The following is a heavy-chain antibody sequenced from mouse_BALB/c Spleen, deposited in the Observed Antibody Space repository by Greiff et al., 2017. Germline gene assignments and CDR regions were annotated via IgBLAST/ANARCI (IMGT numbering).Heavy chain of an antibody. D-gene: IGHD4-1*02. CDR2: INPGSGGT. J-gene: IGHJ2*01. V-gene: IGHV1-54*01. CDR1: GYAFTNYL. CDR3: ARWSTGTYYFDY. Sequence: QVQLKQSGAELVRPGTSVKVSCKASGYAFTNYLIEWVKQRPGQGLEWIGVINPGSGGTNYNEKFKGKATLTADKSSSTAYMQLSSLTSDDSAVYFCARWSTGTYYFDYWGQGTTLTVSS.